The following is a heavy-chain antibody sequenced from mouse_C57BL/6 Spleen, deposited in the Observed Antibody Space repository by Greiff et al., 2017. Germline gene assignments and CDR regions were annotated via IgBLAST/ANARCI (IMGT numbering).Heavy chain of an antibody. CDR1: GYAFSSYW. CDR2: IYPGDGDT. CDR3: ARGNWDEDDY. Sequence: VKLQQSGAELVQPGASVKISCKASGYAFSSYWMNWVKQRPGKGLEWIGQIYPGDGDTNYNGKFKGKATLTADKSSSTAYMQLSSLTSEDSAVYFCARGNWDEDDYWGQGTTLTVSS. V-gene: IGHV1-80*01. J-gene: IGHJ2*01. D-gene: IGHD4-1*01.